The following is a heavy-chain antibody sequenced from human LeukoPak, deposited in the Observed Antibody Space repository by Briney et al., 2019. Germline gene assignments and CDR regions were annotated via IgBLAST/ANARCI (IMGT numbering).Heavy chain of an antibody. CDR3: ARGHTYYYGSGSYYHLYYFDY. J-gene: IGHJ4*02. CDR1: GYTFTGYY. Sequence: GASVKVSCKASGYTFTGYYMHWVRQAPGQGLEWMGWINPNSGGTNYAQKFQGRDTKTRDTSISTAYMELSRLRSDDTAVYYCARGHTYYYGSGSYYHLYYFDYWGQGTLVTVSS. V-gene: IGHV1-2*02. D-gene: IGHD3-10*01. CDR2: INPNSGGT.